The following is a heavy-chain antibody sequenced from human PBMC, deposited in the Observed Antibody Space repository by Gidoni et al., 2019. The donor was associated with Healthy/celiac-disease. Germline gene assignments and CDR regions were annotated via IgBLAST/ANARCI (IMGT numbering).Heavy chain of an antibody. Sequence: QVQLVQSGAEVKKPGASVKVSCKASVYTFTSYAMHWVRQAPGQRLEWMGWINAGNGNTKYSQKFQGRVTITRDTSASTAYMELSSLRSEDTAVYYCARNYYYDSSGYYDFDYWGQGTLVTVSS. CDR2: INAGNGNT. CDR3: ARNYYYDSSGYYDFDY. J-gene: IGHJ4*02. V-gene: IGHV1-3*01. D-gene: IGHD3-22*01. CDR1: VYTFTSYA.